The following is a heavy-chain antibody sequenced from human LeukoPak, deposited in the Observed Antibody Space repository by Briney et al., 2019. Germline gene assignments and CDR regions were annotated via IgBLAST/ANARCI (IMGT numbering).Heavy chain of an antibody. CDR1: GYTFTGYY. CDR2: INPNSGGT. V-gene: IGHV1-2*02. Sequence: GASVKVSCKASGYTFTGYYMHWVRQAPGQGLEWMGWINPNSGGTNYAQKFRGRVTMTRDTSISTAYMELSRLRSDDTAVYYCARQRGYSYGYAYWGQGTLVTVSS. CDR3: ARQRGYSYGYAY. D-gene: IGHD5-18*01. J-gene: IGHJ4*02.